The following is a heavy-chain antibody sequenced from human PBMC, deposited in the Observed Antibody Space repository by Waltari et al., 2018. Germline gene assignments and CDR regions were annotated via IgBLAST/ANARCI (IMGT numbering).Heavy chain of an antibody. D-gene: IGHD4-17*01. Sequence: EVQLLESGGGLVQPGGSLRLPCAASGFTFSTYAMTWVRQAPGKGLEWVSAISGSGDTIYYADSVKGRFTISRDNSKNTLYLQMNSLRAEDTAVYHCARLTTSVGLFWGQGTLVTVSS. V-gene: IGHV3-23*01. CDR3: ARLTTSVGLF. CDR1: GFTFSTYA. CDR2: ISGSGDTI. J-gene: IGHJ4*02.